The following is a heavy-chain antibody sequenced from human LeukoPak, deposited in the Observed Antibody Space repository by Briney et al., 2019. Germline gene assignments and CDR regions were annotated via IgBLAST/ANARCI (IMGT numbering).Heavy chain of an antibody. CDR1: GFTFSSYW. CDR2: IKQDGSEK. V-gene: IGHV3-7*01. Sequence: PGGSLRLSCAASGFTFSSYWMSWVRQAPGKGLEWVANIKQDGSEKYYVDSVKGRFTISRDNAKNSLYLQMNSLRAEDTAVYYCARSSDYDILTGSEYFQHWGRGTLVTVSS. CDR3: ARSSDYDILTGSEYFQH. D-gene: IGHD3-9*01. J-gene: IGHJ1*01.